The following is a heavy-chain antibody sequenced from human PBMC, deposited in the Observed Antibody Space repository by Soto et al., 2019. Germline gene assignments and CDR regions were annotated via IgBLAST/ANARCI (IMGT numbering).Heavy chain of an antibody. CDR2: ISYDGSNK. J-gene: IGHJ4*02. CDR1: GFTFSSYG. V-gene: IGHV3-30*18. D-gene: IGHD3-22*01. Sequence: GGSLRLSCAASGFTFSSYGMHWVRQAPGKGLEWVAVISYDGSNKYYADSVKGRFTISRDNSKNTLYLQMNSLRAEDTAVYYCAKVRGYYDNSGYLAPSDYWGQGTLVTVSS. CDR3: AKVRGYYDNSGYLAPSDY.